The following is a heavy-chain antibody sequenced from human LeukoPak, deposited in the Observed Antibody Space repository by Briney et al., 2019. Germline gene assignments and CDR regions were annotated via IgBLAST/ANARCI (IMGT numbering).Heavy chain of an antibody. V-gene: IGHV4-59*01. Sequence: PSETLSLTCTVSGGSISRYYWSWIRQPPGKGLEWIGYIYYSGSTNYNSSLKSRVTISVDTSKNQFSLKLSSVTAADTAVYFRARHTPRVGGSTALEYWGHGALVTVSS. J-gene: IGHJ4*01. D-gene: IGHD2-2*01. CDR3: ARHTPRVGGSTALEY. CDR1: GGSISRYY. CDR2: IYYSGST.